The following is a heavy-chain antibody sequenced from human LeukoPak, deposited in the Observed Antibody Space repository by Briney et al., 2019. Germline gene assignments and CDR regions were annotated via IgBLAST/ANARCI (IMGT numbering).Heavy chain of an antibody. CDR2: ISGSGGST. Sequence: GGSLRLSCAASGFTFSSYAMSWVRQAPGKGLEWVSAISGSGGSTYYADSVKGRFTISRDNSKNTLYLQMNSLRAEDTAVYYCAKDRLNSLGIEDSKLMVRGVLDYWGQGTLVTVSS. CDR3: AKDRLNSLGIEDSKLMVRGVLDY. D-gene: IGHD3-10*01. CDR1: GFTFSSYA. J-gene: IGHJ4*02. V-gene: IGHV3-23*01.